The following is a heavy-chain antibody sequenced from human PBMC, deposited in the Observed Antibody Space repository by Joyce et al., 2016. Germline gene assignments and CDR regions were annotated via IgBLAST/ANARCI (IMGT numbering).Heavy chain of an antibody. CDR3: AKDRNSGRRFLEWAYFDY. CDR1: GFTFSNYA. J-gene: IGHJ4*02. D-gene: IGHD3-3*01. V-gene: IGHV3-30*18. Sequence: QVQLVESGGGVVQPGRSLRLSCAASGFTFSNYAMHWVRQAPGKGLEWVAVISFDGSNKYHAHSVNGRFPISRDKATKTLYLEMNSLRAEDTAIYYCAKDRNSGRRFLEWAYFDYWGQGTLVTVSS. CDR2: ISFDGSNK.